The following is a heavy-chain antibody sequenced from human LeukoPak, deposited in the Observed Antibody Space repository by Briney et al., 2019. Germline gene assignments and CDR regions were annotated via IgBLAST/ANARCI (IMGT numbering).Heavy chain of an antibody. CDR2: INHSGST. J-gene: IGHJ4*02. CDR3: AARDGYSFDY. Sequence: SETLSLTCAVYGGSFSGYYWSWIRQPPGKGLEWIGEINHSGSTNYNPSLKSRVTISVDTSKNQSSLKLSSVTAADTAVYYCAARDGYSFDYWGQGTLVTVSS. V-gene: IGHV4-34*01. D-gene: IGHD5-12*01. CDR1: GGSFSGYY.